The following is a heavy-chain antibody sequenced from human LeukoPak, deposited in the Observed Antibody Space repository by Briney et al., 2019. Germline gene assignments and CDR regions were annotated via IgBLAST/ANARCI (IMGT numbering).Heavy chain of an antibody. Sequence: SETLSLTCTVSGDSVSNSYWSWIRQPPGKGLEWIANSHHSGETKYNPSLKSRITISVDTSKNQVSLKLSSVTAADTAVYYCARQPAGTAAFDIWGQETTVTVSA. D-gene: IGHD1-14*01. J-gene: IGHJ3*02. V-gene: IGHV4-59*08. CDR3: ARQPAGTAAFDI. CDR2: SHHSGET. CDR1: GDSVSNSY.